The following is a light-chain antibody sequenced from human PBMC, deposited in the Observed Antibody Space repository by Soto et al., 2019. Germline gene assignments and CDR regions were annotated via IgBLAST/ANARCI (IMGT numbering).Light chain of an antibody. CDR1: QGLLHSNGYNY. Sequence: DIVMTQSPVSLPVTPGEPASISCRSSQGLLHSNGYNYLDWYLQKPGQSPQLLIYLGSNRASGVPGRFSASASGTDFTLTISRVEAEDVGVYYCMGALQSPPTFGQGTKVDI. CDR3: MGALQSPPT. CDR2: LGS. V-gene: IGKV2-28*01. J-gene: IGKJ1*01.